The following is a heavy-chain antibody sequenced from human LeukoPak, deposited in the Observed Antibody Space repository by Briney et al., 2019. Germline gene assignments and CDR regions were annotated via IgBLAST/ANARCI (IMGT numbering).Heavy chain of an antibody. V-gene: IGHV1-46*01. Sequence: AAVRVSCKASGYTFTTHFIHWVRQAPGQGLQWMGMMNHSGGSVIYAQKFQGRVTMTSETSTSTVYMELRSLRSEDTALYFCARERGELHRELDSWGQGTLVTVPS. J-gene: IGHJ4*02. CDR3: ARERGELHRELDS. CDR2: MNHSGGSV. D-gene: IGHD1-26*01. CDR1: GYTFTTHF.